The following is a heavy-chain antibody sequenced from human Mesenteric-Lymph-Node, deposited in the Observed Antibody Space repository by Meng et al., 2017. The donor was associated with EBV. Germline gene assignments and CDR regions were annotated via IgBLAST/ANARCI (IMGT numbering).Heavy chain of an antibody. CDR1: VLTVSNNY. V-gene: IGHV3-53*01. CDR3: ARAEFSGGPFDF. J-gene: IGHJ4*02. Sequence: EWQLGELGGGLVQPGASLILYCSASVLTVSNNYMRRVRQAPGKGLEWVSVVYRGANTYYADSVKGRFTISRDNSKNTVYLQMNSLRAEDTAVYYCARAEFSGGPFDFWGQGTLVTVSS. CDR2: VYRGANT. D-gene: IGHD1-26*01.